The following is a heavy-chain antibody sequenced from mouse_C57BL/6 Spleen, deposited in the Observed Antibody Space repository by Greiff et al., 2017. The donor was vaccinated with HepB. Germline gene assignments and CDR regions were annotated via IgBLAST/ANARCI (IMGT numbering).Heavy chain of an antibody. V-gene: IGHV1-82*01. CDR1: GYAFSSSW. J-gene: IGHJ2*01. Sequence: QVQLQQSGPELVKPGASVKISCKASGYAFSSSWMNWVKQRPGKGLEWIGRIYPGDGDTNYNGKFKGKATLTADKSSSTAYMQLSSLTSEDSAVYFCAREIYYGNYYFDYWGQGTTLTVSS. CDR2: IYPGDGDT. D-gene: IGHD2-1*01. CDR3: AREIYYGNYYFDY.